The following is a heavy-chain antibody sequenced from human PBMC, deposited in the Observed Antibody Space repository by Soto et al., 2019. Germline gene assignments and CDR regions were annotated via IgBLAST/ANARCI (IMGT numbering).Heavy chain of an antibody. Sequence: EVQLLESGGGLVQPGGSLRLSCAASEFTFSSYAMSWVRQAPGKGLEWVSAISGSGGSTYYADSVKGRFTISRDNSKNTLYLQMNSLRAEDTAVYHCAKDQDAYYYDSSGYNGLCDYWGQGTLVTVSS. V-gene: IGHV3-23*01. CDR1: EFTFSSYA. CDR3: AKDQDAYYYDSSGYNGLCDY. J-gene: IGHJ4*02. D-gene: IGHD3-22*01. CDR2: ISGSGGST.